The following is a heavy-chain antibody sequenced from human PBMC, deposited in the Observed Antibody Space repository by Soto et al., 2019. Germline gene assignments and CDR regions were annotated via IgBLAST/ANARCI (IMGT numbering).Heavy chain of an antibody. Sequence: GGSLSLSCAASGFTFSSYGMHWVRQAPGKGLEWVAVISYDGSNKYYADSVKGRFTISRDNSKNTLYLQMNSLRAEDTAVYYCAKELRQQLVQDAFDIWGQGTMVTVSS. CDR3: AKELRQQLVQDAFDI. V-gene: IGHV3-30*18. D-gene: IGHD6-13*01. CDR1: GFTFSSYG. J-gene: IGHJ3*02. CDR2: ISYDGSNK.